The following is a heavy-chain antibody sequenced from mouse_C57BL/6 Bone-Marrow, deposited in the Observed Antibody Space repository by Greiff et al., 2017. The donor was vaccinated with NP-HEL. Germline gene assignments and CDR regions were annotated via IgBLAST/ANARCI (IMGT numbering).Heavy chain of an antibody. D-gene: IGHD1-1*01. V-gene: IGHV1-64*01. Sequence: VQLQQPGAELVKPGASVKLSCKASGYTFTSYWMHRVKQRPGQGLEWIGMIHPNSGSTNYNEKFKSKATLTVDKSSSTAYMQLSSLTSEDSAVYYCARGGYGSSSWFAYWGQGTLVTVSA. CDR1: GYTFTSYW. CDR2: IHPNSGST. J-gene: IGHJ3*01. CDR3: ARGGYGSSSWFAY.